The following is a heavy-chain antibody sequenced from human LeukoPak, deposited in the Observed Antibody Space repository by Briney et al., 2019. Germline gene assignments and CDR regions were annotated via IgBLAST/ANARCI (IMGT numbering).Heavy chain of an antibody. Sequence: GESLQISCKGSGYSFTSYWIGWVRQMPGKGLEWMGIIYPGDSDTRYSPSFQGQVTISADKSISTAYLQWSSLKASDTAMYYCARLGTAAADYDYYYGMDVWGQGTTVTVSS. D-gene: IGHD6-13*01. J-gene: IGHJ6*02. V-gene: IGHV5-51*01. CDR2: IYPGDSDT. CDR1: GYSFTSYW. CDR3: ARLGTAAADYDYYYGMDV.